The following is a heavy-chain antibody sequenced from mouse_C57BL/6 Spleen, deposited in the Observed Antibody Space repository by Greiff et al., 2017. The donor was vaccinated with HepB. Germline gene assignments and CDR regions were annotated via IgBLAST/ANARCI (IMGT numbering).Heavy chain of an antibody. CDR2: IYPGDGDT. J-gene: IGHJ4*01. Sequence: LVESGPELVKPGASVKISCKASGYAFSSSWMNWVKQRPGKGLEWIGRIYPGDGDTNYNGKFKGKATLTADKSSSTAYMQLSSLTSEDSAVYFCAGLRRDYYAMDYWGQGTSVTVSS. CDR3: AGLRRDYYAMDY. CDR1: GYAFSSSW. D-gene: IGHD2-2*01. V-gene: IGHV1-82*01.